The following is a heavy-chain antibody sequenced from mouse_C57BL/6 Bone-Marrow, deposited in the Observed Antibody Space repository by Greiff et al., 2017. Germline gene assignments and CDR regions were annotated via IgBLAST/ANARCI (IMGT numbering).Heavy chain of an antibody. V-gene: IGHV1-80*01. Sequence: QVQLQQSGAELVKPGASVKISCKASGYAFSSYWMNWVKQRPGKGLEWIGQIYPGDGDTNYNGKFKGKATLTADKSSSTAYMQLSSLTSEDSAVYFCASTLYGSSPYWYCDVWGTGTTVTVSS. D-gene: IGHD1-1*01. J-gene: IGHJ1*03. CDR2: IYPGDGDT. CDR1: GYAFSSYW. CDR3: ASTLYGSSPYWYCDV.